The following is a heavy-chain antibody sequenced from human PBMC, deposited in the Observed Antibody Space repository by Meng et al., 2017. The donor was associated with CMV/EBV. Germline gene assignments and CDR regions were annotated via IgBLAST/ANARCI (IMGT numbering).Heavy chain of an antibody. CDR2: ISSSSSYI. CDR3: ASLRGWFDY. J-gene: IGHJ4*02. D-gene: IGHD3-10*01. V-gene: IGHV3-11*06. CDR1: GFTFSDYY. Sequence: GESLKISCAASGFTFSDYYMSWIRQAPGKGLEWVSSISSSSSYIYYADSVKGRFTISRDNAKNSLYLQMNSLRAEDTAVYYCASLRGWFDYWGQGTLVTVSS.